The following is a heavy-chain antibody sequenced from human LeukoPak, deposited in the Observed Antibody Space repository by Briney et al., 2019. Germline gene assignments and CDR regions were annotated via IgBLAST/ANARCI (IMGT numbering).Heavy chain of an antibody. CDR3: ALYGGGAFDF. Sequence: GGSLRLSCAGSGINFSAYWMHWVRQIPGKGLEWVSRISRDGSTTTYADSVKGRFTISRDNARNTLSLQMNSLRVEDTAVYYCALYGGGAFDFWGQGTMVTVSS. V-gene: IGHV3-74*03. CDR2: ISRDGSTT. J-gene: IGHJ3*01. CDR1: GINFSAYW. D-gene: IGHD4-23*01.